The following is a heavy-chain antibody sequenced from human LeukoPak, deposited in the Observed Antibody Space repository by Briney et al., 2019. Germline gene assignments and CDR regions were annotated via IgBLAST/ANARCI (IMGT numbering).Heavy chain of an antibody. CDR1: GFIFSSYW. D-gene: IGHD6-19*01. Sequence: GGSLRLSCAASGFIFSSYWMHWVRQAPGKGLVWVSRIKSDGSSTSYADSVKGRFTISRDNAKNTLYLQMNSLRAEDTAVYYCARGGAVGGTGDYWGQGTLVTVSS. J-gene: IGHJ4*02. V-gene: IGHV3-74*01. CDR3: ARGGAVGGTGDY. CDR2: IKSDGSST.